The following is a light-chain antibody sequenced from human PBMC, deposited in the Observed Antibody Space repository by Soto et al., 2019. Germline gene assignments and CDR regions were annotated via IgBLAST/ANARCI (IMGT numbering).Light chain of an antibody. Sequence: DIQMTQSPSTLSASVGDRVTITCRASQSISKWLAWYKQKPGKAPKLLIYDASNLERAVPSRFSGSGSGTEFTLTISSLQPDDFATYYCQKYNGYPRTFGQGTKVEIK. V-gene: IGKV1-5*01. CDR3: QKYNGYPRT. CDR1: QSISKW. J-gene: IGKJ1*01. CDR2: DAS.